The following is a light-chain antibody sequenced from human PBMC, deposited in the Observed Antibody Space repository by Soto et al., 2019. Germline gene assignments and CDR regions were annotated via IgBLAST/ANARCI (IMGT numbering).Light chain of an antibody. CDR3: QHYNSYPWT. Sequence: EIVLTQSPCTLSLSPWERSTLSCMASQSVSSSYLAWYQQKPGQAPRLLIYGASSRATGIPDRFSGSGSGTEFTLTISSLQPGDFATYYCQHYNSYPWTFGQGTKVDIK. CDR1: QSVSSSY. V-gene: IGKV3-20*01. J-gene: IGKJ1*01. CDR2: GAS.